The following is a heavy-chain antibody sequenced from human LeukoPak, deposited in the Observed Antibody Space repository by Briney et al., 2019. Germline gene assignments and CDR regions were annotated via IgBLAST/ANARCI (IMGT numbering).Heavy chain of an antibody. D-gene: IGHD3-10*01. V-gene: IGHV3-23*01. J-gene: IGHJ5*02. Sequence: TGGSLRLSCVASGFTFNIYAMSWVRQPTGKGPEWVSSTTSSGGATYYADSVKGRFTISRDNAKNSLYLQMNSLRAEDTAVYYCARGLSGSRDWFDPWGQGTLVTVSS. CDR2: TTSSGGAT. CDR3: ARGLSGSRDWFDP. CDR1: GFTFNIYA.